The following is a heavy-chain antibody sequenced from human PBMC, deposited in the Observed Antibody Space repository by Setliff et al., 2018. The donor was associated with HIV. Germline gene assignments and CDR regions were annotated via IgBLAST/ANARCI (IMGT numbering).Heavy chain of an antibody. D-gene: IGHD2-8*01. J-gene: IGHJ6*03. CDR1: GYSFTGYY. V-gene: IGHV1-2*02. CDR2: INGNSGAT. Sequence: GASVKVSCKTSGYSFTGYYVYWVRQAPGQGLEWMGWINGNSGATNYAQKFQGRVTMTRDTSTNIAYMELTRLRSEDTAVYYCARSFGVQYYYMDVWGKGTAVTVSS. CDR3: ARSFGVQYYYMDV.